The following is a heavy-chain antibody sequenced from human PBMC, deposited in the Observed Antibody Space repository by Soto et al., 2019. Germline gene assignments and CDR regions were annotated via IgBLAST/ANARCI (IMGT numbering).Heavy chain of an antibody. CDR2: TSNDGSNK. Sequence: PGGSLRLSCAASGFSFSTYGMHCVRQAPGKGLERMAVTSNDGSNKYYADSVNGRFTISSDNSKNTLYLQMNSLRAEATAVYYCATSYYFGHLQHWGQGTMGTVSS. J-gene: IGHJ1*01. CDR1: GFSFSTYG. V-gene: IGHV3-30*03. CDR3: ATSYYFGHLQH. D-gene: IGHD3-10*01.